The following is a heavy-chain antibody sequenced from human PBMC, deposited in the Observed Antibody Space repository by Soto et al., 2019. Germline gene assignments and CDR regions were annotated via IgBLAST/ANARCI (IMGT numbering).Heavy chain of an antibody. Sequence: QMQLVQSGAEKKKPGSSVKVSCQASGDTFPNFAVTWVRQAPEQGLEWIGGVAPTFDTRSYAQRFQGRVTITADQLTGTSYLELSNLRSDDAATYCCDRMDASLLGGGAWFGPWGQGTLVTVPS. CDR2: VAPTFDTR. V-gene: IGHV1-69*01. J-gene: IGHJ5*02. D-gene: IGHD3-16*01. CDR1: GDTFPNFA. CDR3: DRMDASLLGGGAWFGP.